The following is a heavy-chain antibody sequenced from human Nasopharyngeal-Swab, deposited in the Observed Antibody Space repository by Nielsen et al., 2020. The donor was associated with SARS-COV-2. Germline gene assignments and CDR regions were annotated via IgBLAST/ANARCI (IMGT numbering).Heavy chain of an antibody. J-gene: IGHJ5*02. V-gene: IGHV7-4-1*02. CDR3: AVHVAGDRPPFDP. D-gene: IGHD6-19*01. CDR2: INTNTGNP. Sequence: WVRPASRQGLEWMGWINTNTGNPTYAQGFTGRFVFSLDTSVSTAYLQISSLKAEDTAVYYCAVHVAGDRPPFDPWGQGTLVTVSS.